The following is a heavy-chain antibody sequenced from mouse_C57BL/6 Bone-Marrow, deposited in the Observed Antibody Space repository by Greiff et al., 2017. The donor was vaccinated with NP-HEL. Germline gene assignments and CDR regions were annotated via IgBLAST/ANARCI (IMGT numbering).Heavy chain of an antibody. J-gene: IGHJ3*01. CDR1: GYTFTSYW. Sequence: VQLQQSGAELAKPGASVKLSCKASGYTFTSYWMHWVKQRPGQGLEWIGYINPSSGYTKYTQKFKDQATLTADKSSSTAYMQLSRLTYEDSAVHYCARANEYALDYWGQGTLVTVSA. D-gene: IGHD5-1*01. V-gene: IGHV1-7*01. CDR3: ARANEYALDY. CDR2: INPSSGYT.